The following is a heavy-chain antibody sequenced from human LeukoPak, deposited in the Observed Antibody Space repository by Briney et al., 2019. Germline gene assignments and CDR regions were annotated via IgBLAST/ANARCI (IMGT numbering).Heavy chain of an antibody. CDR3: AKAPYRGGSSWTEFDY. V-gene: IGHV3-73*01. D-gene: IGHD6-13*01. CDR2: IRSKANTYAT. CDR1: GFTFSGSS. J-gene: IGHJ4*02. Sequence: PGGSLKLSCAASGFTFSGSSMHWVRQASGKGLEWVGRIRSKANTYATSYAASVKGRFTISRDDSKNTAYLQMNSLRDEDTAVYYCAKAPYRGGSSWTEFDYWGQGTLVTVSS.